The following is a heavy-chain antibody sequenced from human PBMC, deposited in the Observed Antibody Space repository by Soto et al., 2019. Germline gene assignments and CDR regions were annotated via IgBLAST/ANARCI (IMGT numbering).Heavy chain of an antibody. CDR1: GYTFTSYA. Sequence: ASVKVSCKASGYTFTSYAMHWVRQAPGQRLEWMGWINAGNGNTKYSQKFQGRVTITRDTSASTAYMELSSLRSEDTAVYYCARDLGLRFPLGPFDYWGQGTLVTVSS. J-gene: IGHJ4*02. D-gene: IGHD3-3*01. CDR3: ARDLGLRFPLGPFDY. CDR2: INAGNGNT. V-gene: IGHV1-3*01.